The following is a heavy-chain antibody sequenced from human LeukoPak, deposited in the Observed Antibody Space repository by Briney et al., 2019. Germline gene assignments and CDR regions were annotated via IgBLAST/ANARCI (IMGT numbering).Heavy chain of an antibody. V-gene: IGHV4-59*01. D-gene: IGHD3-3*01. J-gene: IGHJ4*02. CDR3: ARADFWSGLAY. CDR2: IHYSGST. CDR1: GGSISSYY. Sequence: SETLSLTCTVSGGSISSYYWSWIRQPPGKGLEWIGYIHYSGSTNYNPSLKSRVTISVDTSKNQFSLKLSSVTAADTAVYYCARADFWSGLAYWGQGTLVTVSS.